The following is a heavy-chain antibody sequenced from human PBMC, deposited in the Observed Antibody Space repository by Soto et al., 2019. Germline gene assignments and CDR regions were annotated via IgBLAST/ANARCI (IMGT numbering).Heavy chain of an antibody. J-gene: IGHJ4*02. D-gene: IGHD5-12*01. Sequence: GASVKVSCKASGGTFSSYAISWVRQAPGQGLEWMGGIIPIFGTANYAQKFQGRVTITADESTSTAYMELSSLRSEDTAGYYCARDQGGYNYNFDYWGQGTLVTVSS. CDR2: IIPIFGTA. V-gene: IGHV1-69*13. CDR3: ARDQGGYNYNFDY. CDR1: GGTFSSYA.